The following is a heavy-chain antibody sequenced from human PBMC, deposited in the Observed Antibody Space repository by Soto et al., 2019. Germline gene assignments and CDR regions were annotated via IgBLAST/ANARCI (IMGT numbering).Heavy chain of an antibody. V-gene: IGHV3-73*01. D-gene: IGHD3-22*01. CDR2: IRSEGDGWAT. CDR3: ATEFYSNGYNN. J-gene: IGHJ4*02. CDR1: GFTFGASA. Sequence: GGSLRLSCAASGFTFGASALQWVRQASGKGLEWVGRIRSEGDGWATDYAASVEGRFTISRDDSKNTVYLQMNSLNTEDTAVYFCATEFYSNGYNNWGLGTLVTVSS.